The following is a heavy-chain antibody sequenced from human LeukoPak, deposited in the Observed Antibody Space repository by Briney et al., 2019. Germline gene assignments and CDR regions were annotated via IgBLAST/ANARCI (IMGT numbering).Heavy chain of an antibody. V-gene: IGHV1-2*02. CDR2: INPNSGGT. Sequence: ASVTVSCKASGYTFTGYYMHWVRQAPGQGLEWMGWINPNSGGTNYAQKFQGRVTMTRDTSISTAYMELSRLRSDDTAVYYCARDDNTVTNDYFDYWGQGTLVTVSS. CDR1: GYTFTGYY. D-gene: IGHD4-17*01. J-gene: IGHJ4*02. CDR3: ARDDNTVTNDYFDY.